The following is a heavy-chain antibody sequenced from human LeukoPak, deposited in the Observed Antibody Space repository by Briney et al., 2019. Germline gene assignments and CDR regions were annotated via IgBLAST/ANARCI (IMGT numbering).Heavy chain of an antibody. CDR2: TYYRSQQWHS. Sequence: SQTLSLTCAISGDSVSSNGASWNWIRQSPSRGLEWLGRTYYRSQQWHSDYAPSVKGRITLNPDTSKNQFSLQLNSVTPEDTAVYCCGRETDFGVVTNWGQGTLVTVSS. D-gene: IGHD3-3*01. CDR3: GRETDFGVVTN. V-gene: IGHV6-1*01. CDR1: GDSVSSNGAS. J-gene: IGHJ4*02.